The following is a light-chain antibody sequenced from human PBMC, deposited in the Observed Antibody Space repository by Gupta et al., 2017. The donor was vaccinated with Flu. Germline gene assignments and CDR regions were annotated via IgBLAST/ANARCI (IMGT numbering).Light chain of an antibody. CDR3: QQYHPWPGT. CDR1: QSISSN. V-gene: IGKV3-15*01. CDR2: GAS. J-gene: IGKJ1*01. Sequence: EIVMTQSPGTLSVSTGERATLSCRASQSISSNLAWYQQKPGQAPRLLIYGASSRGTGIPARFSGTGSGTEFTLTISSLQSEDFALYYCQQYHPWPGTFGQGTKVETK.